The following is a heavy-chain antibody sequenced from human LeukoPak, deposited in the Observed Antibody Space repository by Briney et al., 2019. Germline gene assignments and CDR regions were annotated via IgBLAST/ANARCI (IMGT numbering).Heavy chain of an antibody. CDR2: INHSGST. CDR1: GGSISRTNYY. Sequence: PSETLSLTCTVSGGSISRTNYYWSWIRQPPGKGLEWIGEINHSGSTNYNPSLKSRVTISVDTSKNQFSLKLSSVTAADTAVYYCARPEYYDSSGYYLWGQGTLVTVSS. D-gene: IGHD3-22*01. CDR3: ARPEYYDSSGYYL. V-gene: IGHV4-39*07. J-gene: IGHJ4*02.